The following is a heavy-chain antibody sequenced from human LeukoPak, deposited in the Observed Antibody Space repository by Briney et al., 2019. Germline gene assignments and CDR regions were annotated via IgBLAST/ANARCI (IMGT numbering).Heavy chain of an antibody. D-gene: IGHD1/OR15-1a*01. CDR2: IYSGGST. Sequence: GGSLRLSCAASGSSVTTSYPGWVRQAPGKGLEWVSLIYSGGSTYYADSVKGRFSISRDKSKNTLYLQINSLRADDTAVYYCARASTDNWYNYFDLWGQGTLVTVSS. CDR1: GSSVTTSY. V-gene: IGHV3-66*01. J-gene: IGHJ4*02. CDR3: ARASTDNWYNYFDL.